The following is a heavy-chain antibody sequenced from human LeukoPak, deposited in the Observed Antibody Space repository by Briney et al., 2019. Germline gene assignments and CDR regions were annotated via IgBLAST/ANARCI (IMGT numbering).Heavy chain of an antibody. Sequence: GGSLRLSCAASGFTFSSYEMNWVRQAPGKGLEWLSYISSSGSTIYYADSVKCRFTISRDNAKNSLYLQMNGLRAEDTAVYYCARAPGSSGYAFDFWGQGTVVTVSS. V-gene: IGHV3-48*03. D-gene: IGHD6-19*01. CDR3: ARAPGSSGYAFDF. J-gene: IGHJ3*01. CDR1: GFTFSSYE. CDR2: ISSSGSTI.